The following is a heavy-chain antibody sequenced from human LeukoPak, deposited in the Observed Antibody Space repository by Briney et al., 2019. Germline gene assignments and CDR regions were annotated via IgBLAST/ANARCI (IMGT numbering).Heavy chain of an antibody. CDR2: IYTSGST. CDR3: ARTPGSSGWYALQD. Sequence: SETLSLTCTVSGGSISSGSYYWSWIRQPAGKGLEWIGRIYTSGSTNYNPSLKSRVTISVDTSKNQFSLKLSSVTAADTAVYYCARTPGSSGWYALQDWGQGTLVTVSS. V-gene: IGHV4-61*02. J-gene: IGHJ4*02. D-gene: IGHD6-19*01. CDR1: GGSISSGSYY.